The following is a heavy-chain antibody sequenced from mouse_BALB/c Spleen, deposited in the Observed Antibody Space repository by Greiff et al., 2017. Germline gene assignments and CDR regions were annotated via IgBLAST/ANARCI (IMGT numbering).Heavy chain of an antibody. Sequence: VQLQQSGAELVRPGALVKLSCKASGFNIKDYYMHWVKQRPEQGLEWIGWIDPENGNTIYDPKFPGKASITADTSSNTAYLQLSSLTSEDTAVYYCARGYDVDYWGQGTLVTVSA. J-gene: IGHJ3*01. CDR2: IDPENGNT. CDR3: ARGYDVDY. V-gene: IGHV14-1*02. D-gene: IGHD2-14*01. CDR1: GFNIKDYY.